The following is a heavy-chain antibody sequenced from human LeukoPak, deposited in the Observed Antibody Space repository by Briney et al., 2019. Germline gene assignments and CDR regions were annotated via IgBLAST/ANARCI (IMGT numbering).Heavy chain of an antibody. CDR2: IKQDGSEE. CDR1: GFTLSSYA. V-gene: IGHV3-7*01. D-gene: IGHD5-18*01. J-gene: IGHJ4*02. CDR3: ARDSPERGYSYGPLDNYFDY. Sequence: GGSLRLSCAASGFTLSSYAMSWVRQAPGKGLEWVANIKQDGSEEYYVDSVKGRFIISRDNAKNSLNLQMNSLRAEDTALYYCARDSPERGYSYGPLDNYFDYWGQGTLVTVSS.